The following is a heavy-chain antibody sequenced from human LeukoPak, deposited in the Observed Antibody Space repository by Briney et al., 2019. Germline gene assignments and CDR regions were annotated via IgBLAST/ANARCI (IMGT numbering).Heavy chain of an antibody. J-gene: IGHJ1*01. CDR1: GGTFSSYA. CDR3: ARGSPVGATASFQH. CDR2: IIPIFGTA. V-gene: IGHV1-69*05. Sequence: GASVKVSCKASGGTFSSYAISWVRQAPGQGLEWMGGIIPIFGTANYAQKFQGRVTITTGESTSTAYMELSSLRSEDTAVYYCARGSPVGATASFQHWGQGTLVTASS. D-gene: IGHD1-26*01.